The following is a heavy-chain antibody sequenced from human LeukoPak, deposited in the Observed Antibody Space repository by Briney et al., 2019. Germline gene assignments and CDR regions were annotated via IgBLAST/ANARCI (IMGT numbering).Heavy chain of an antibody. Sequence: ASVKVSCKASGYTFTTYYMHWVRQAPGQGLEWMGIINPSGGSTRYAQKFQDRVTMTRDMSTSTAYMELRSLRSDDTAVYYCAREGVGGYEDVWGKGTTVTVSS. CDR2: INPSGGST. D-gene: IGHD5-12*01. J-gene: IGHJ6*04. CDR3: AREGVGGYEDV. CDR1: GYTFTTYY. V-gene: IGHV1-46*01.